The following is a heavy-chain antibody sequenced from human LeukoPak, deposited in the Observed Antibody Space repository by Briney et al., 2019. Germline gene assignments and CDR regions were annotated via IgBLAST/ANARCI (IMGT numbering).Heavy chain of an antibody. V-gene: IGHV4-28*03. CDR3: ARVVVVAATGNYFDY. CDR1: GYSISSSNW. D-gene: IGHD2-15*01. CDR2: IYYSGST. Sequence: SDTLSLTCAVSGYSISSSNWWGWIRQPPGKGLEWIGYIYYSGSTNYNPSLKSRVTMSVDTSKNQFSLKLSSVTAADTAVYYCARVVVVAATGNYFDYWGQGTLVTVSS. J-gene: IGHJ4*02.